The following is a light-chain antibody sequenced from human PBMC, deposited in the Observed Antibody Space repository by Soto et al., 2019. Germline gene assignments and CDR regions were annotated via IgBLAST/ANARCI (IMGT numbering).Light chain of an antibody. Sequence: EIVLTQSPGTLSLSPGERATLSCRASQSITNSYLAWYQQKPGQAPRLLVYGASSRATGIPDRFSGSGSGTDFTLTISRLEPEDFAVYYCQQYASSRFTFGPGTKVDVK. CDR1: QSITNSY. CDR2: GAS. CDR3: QQYASSRFT. V-gene: IGKV3-20*01. J-gene: IGKJ3*01.